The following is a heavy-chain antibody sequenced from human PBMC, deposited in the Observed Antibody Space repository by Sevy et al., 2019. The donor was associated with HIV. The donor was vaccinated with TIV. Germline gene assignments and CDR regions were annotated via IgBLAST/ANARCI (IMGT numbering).Heavy chain of an antibody. CDR2: IAFDGSNT. J-gene: IGHJ5*02. V-gene: IGHV3-30*18. CDR3: AKGRIRDILTGWVGAFDP. Sequence: GGSLRLSCAASGFTFSSYGIHWVRQAPGKGLEWVAAIAFDGSNTDYADSVKGRFTISRDNSKNTRFLQMDSLRPEDTAVYYCAKGRIRDILTGWVGAFDPWGQGTLVTVSS. CDR1: GFTFSSYG. D-gene: IGHD3-9*01.